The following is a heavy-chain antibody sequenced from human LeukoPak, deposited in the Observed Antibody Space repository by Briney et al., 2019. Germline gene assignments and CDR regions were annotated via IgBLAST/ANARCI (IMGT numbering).Heavy chain of an antibody. CDR2: INSDGSST. CDR1: GFTFSSYW. D-gene: IGHD3-10*01. Sequence: GGSLRLSCVASGFTFSSYWMHWVRQAPGKGLVWVSRINSDGSSTIYADSVKGRFTISRDNAKNTLYLQINSLRAEDTAVYYCARDVDGSGSYPQKYYYGMDVWGQGTTVTVSS. CDR3: ARDVDGSGSYPQKYYYGMDV. J-gene: IGHJ6*02. V-gene: IGHV3-74*01.